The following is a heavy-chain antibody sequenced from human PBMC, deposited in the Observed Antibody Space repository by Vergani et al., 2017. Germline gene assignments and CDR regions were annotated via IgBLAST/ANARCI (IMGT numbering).Heavy chain of an antibody. CDR2: TWYDGNNK. V-gene: IGHV3-33*01. J-gene: IGHJ6*02. CDR3: ARGYDSSGYWYYYYYGMDV. CDR1: GFTFNQYG. Sequence: QVQLVESGGGVVQPGRSLRLSCAASGFTFNQYGMHLVRQAPGKGLEWVAVTWYDGNNKQYADSVKGRFTISRDNSKSTMYLQMNSLRDEDTGVYYCARGYDSSGYWYYYYYGMDVWGQGTTVTVSS. D-gene: IGHD3-22*01.